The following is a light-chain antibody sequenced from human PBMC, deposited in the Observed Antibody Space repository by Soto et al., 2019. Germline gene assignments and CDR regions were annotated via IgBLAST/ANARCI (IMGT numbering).Light chain of an antibody. CDR3: QQYGSSPT. CDR2: GAS. V-gene: IGKV3-20*01. Sequence: EIVLTQSPDTLSLSPGERATLSCRASRSVSGNYLAWYQHRPGQAPRLVIYGASNRAAGIPYRFSGSGSGTAFTLTVSRLEPEDLAVYYCQQYGSSPTFGGVTKVVIK. J-gene: IGKJ4*01. CDR1: RSVSGNY.